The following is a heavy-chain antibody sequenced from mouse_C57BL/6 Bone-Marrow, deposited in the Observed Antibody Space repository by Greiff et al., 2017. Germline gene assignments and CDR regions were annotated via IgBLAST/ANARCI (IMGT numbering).Heavy chain of an antibody. J-gene: IGHJ4*01. CDR1: GFTFSNYG. CDR2: ISNLAYSI. CDR3: ARRGLNAMDY. D-gene: IGHD3-1*01. V-gene: IGHV5-15*04. Sequence: DVMLVESGGGLVQPGGSLKLSCAASGFTFSNYGMAWVRQAPRKGPEWVAFISNLAYSIYYADTVTGRFTISRENAKITLYLEMCSLRSEDTAMYSCARRGLNAMDYWGQGTSVTVSS.